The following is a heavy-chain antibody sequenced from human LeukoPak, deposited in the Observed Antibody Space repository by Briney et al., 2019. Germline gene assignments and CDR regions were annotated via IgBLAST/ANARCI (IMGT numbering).Heavy chain of an antibody. D-gene: IGHD6-19*01. Sequence: SETLSLTCTVSGGSISSGGYYWSWIRQPPGKGLEWIGYIYHSGSTYYNPSLKSRVTISVDRSKNQFSLKLNSVTPEDTAVYYCARQQPYSSGWYGAWGQGTLVTVSS. CDR1: GGSISSGGYY. V-gene: IGHV4-30-2*01. CDR3: ARQQPYSSGWYGA. J-gene: IGHJ5*02. CDR2: IYHSGST.